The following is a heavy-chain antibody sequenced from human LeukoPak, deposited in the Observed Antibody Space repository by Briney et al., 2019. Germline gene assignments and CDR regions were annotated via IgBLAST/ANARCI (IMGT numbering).Heavy chain of an antibody. CDR1: GFTFSSYG. J-gene: IGHJ3*02. Sequence: PGGTLRLSCAASGFTFSSYGMSWVRQAPGKGLEWVSAISTTGGTTYYADSVKGRFTISRDNSQNTLYLQMNSLRAEDTAVYYCAKSNGYGLIDIWGQGTMVTVSS. V-gene: IGHV3-23*01. CDR2: ISTTGGTT. D-gene: IGHD3-22*01. CDR3: AKSNGYGLIDI.